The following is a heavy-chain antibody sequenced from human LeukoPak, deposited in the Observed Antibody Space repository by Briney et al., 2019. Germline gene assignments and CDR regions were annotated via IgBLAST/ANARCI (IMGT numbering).Heavy chain of an antibody. Sequence: GGSLRLSCAASGFTFSSYWMHWVRQAPGKGLVWVSRTDGSSTSYADSVKGRSTISRDNAKNTLYLQMNSLRAEDTAVYYCARGQQLVDWGQGTLVTVSS. CDR3: ARGQQLVD. J-gene: IGHJ4*02. V-gene: IGHV3-74*01. CDR2: TDGSST. CDR1: GFTFSSYW. D-gene: IGHD6-13*01.